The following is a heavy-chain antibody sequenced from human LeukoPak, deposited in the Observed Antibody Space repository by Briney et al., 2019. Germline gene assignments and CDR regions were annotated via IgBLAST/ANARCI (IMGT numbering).Heavy chain of an antibody. Sequence: VASVKVSCKPSRYTFTDYYMHWVRQAPGQGLEWMGWINPHSGGTKYAQKFQGRVTMSRDTSISTAYMELSRLRSDDTAVYYCARVMPLEGSGSDTLDYWGQGTLVTVSS. J-gene: IGHJ4*02. CDR2: INPHSGGT. CDR3: ARVMPLEGSGSDTLDY. CDR1: RYTFTDYY. V-gene: IGHV1-2*02. D-gene: IGHD3-10*01.